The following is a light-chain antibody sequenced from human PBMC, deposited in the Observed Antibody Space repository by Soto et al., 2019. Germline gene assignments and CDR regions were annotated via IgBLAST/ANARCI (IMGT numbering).Light chain of an antibody. Sequence: PVARATLSCGSSQSVSSSYLDWYQQKPGLAPRLLIYDASSRAPGIPDRFSGSGSATDLTLTISRMEPEDFEVYYCQQYGSSTRTFGHGTQVDIK. CDR2: DAS. J-gene: IGKJ1*01. CDR3: QQYGSSTRT. V-gene: IGKV3D-20*01. CDR1: QSVSSSY.